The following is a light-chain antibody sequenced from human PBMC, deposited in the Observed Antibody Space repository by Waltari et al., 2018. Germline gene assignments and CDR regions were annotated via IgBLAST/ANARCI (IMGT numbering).Light chain of an antibody. CDR3: AAWDNSLGRWV. CDR2: RNE. Sequence: QSVLTQPPSASGTPGQRVTISCSGISSNIGNNYVFWYQQLPGKAPNRLIYRNEQRPSGGPDRFSASKSGTSASLAIGGLRSEDEAIYHCAAWDNSLGRWVFGEGTKLTVL. CDR1: SSNIGNNY. J-gene: IGLJ3*02. V-gene: IGLV1-47*01.